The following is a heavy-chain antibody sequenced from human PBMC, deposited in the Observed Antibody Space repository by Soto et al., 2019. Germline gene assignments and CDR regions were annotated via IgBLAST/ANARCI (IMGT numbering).Heavy chain of an antibody. D-gene: IGHD3-3*01. Sequence: QVQLVESGGGVVQPGRSLRLSCAASGFTFSSYAMHWVRQAPGKGLERVAVISYDGSNKYYADSVKGRFTISRDNSKNTLYLQMNSLRAEDTAVYYCARDRVPYYDFWSGYWSYYYGMDVWGQGTTVTVSS. CDR2: ISYDGSNK. J-gene: IGHJ6*02. CDR1: GFTFSSYA. V-gene: IGHV3-30-3*01. CDR3: ARDRVPYYDFWSGYWSYYYGMDV.